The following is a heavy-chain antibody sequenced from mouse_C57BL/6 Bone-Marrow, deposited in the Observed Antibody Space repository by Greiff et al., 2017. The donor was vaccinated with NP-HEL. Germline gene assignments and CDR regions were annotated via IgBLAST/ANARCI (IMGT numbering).Heavy chain of an antibody. CDR1: GYTFTSYW. J-gene: IGHJ3*01. CDR2: IHPNSGST. V-gene: IGHV1-64*01. CDR3: GHLQLRLLFAY. D-gene: IGHD3-2*02. Sequence: VQLQQPGAELVKPGASVKLSCKASGYTFTSYWMHWVKQRPGQGLEWIGMIHPNSGSTNYNEKFKSKATLTVDKSSSTAYMQLSSLTSEDSAVYYCGHLQLRLLFAYWGQGTLVTVSA.